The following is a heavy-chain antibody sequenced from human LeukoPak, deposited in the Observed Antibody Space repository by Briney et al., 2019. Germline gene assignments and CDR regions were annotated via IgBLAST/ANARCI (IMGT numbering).Heavy chain of an antibody. CDR3: ARGYDSYYYDSSGY. D-gene: IGHD3-22*01. Sequence: SETLSLTCTVSGGSISSSSYYWGWIRQPPGKGLEWIGSIYYSGSTYYNPSLKSRVTISVDTSKNQFSLKLSSVTAADTAVYYCARGYDSYYYDSSGYWGQGTLVAVSS. V-gene: IGHV4-39*07. CDR1: GGSISSSSYY. CDR2: IYYSGST. J-gene: IGHJ4*02.